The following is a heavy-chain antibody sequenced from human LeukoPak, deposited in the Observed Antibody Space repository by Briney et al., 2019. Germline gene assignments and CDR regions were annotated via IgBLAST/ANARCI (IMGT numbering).Heavy chain of an antibody. V-gene: IGHV3-48*01. Sequence: HSGGSLRLSCAASGFMFSSYSMNWVRQAPGKGLEWVSYIDSTSSTIYYTDSVKGRFTLSRDNAKNSLYLQMNSLRAEDTAVYYCARDRSRWADSSAFSSWGQGTLVTVSS. CDR3: ARDRSRWADSSAFSS. CDR1: GFMFSSYS. J-gene: IGHJ5*02. D-gene: IGHD6-19*01. CDR2: IDSTSSTI.